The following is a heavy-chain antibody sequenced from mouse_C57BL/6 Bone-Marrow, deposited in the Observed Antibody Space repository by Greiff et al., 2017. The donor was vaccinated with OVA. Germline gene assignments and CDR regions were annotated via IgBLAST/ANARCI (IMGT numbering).Heavy chain of an antibody. Sequence: EVQGVESGEGLVKPGGSLKLSCAASGFTFSSYAMSWVRQTPEKRLEWVAYISSGGDYIYYADTVKGRFTISRDNARNTLYLQMSSLKSEDTAMYYCTRDYYSNFYFDYWGQGTTLTVSS. J-gene: IGHJ2*01. CDR1: GFTFSSYA. V-gene: IGHV5-9-1*02. D-gene: IGHD2-5*01. CDR2: ISSGGDYI. CDR3: TRDYYSNFYFDY.